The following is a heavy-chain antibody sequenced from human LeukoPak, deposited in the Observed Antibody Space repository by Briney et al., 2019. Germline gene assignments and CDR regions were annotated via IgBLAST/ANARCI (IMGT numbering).Heavy chain of an antibody. Sequence: GGSLRLSCAASGFTFSSYGMNWVRQAPGKGLEWVSSISSSGTYIYFADSVKGRFTISRDNAKNSLYLQMNSLRAENTALYYCAREQSYSEEIVVVNPPFDYWGQGTLVTVSS. CDR2: ISSSGTYI. V-gene: IGHV3-21*01. CDR3: AREQSYSEEIVVVNPPFDY. CDR1: GFTFSSYG. D-gene: IGHD2-21*01. J-gene: IGHJ4*02.